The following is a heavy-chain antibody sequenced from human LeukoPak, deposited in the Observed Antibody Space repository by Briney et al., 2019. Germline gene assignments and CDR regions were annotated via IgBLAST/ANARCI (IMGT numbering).Heavy chain of an antibody. CDR3: ARAMSTFGGVRNYFDS. Sequence: GGSLRLSCAASGFTFNTYWMNWVRQAPGKGLEWVATIKQDGSEKYYVDSVKGRFTISRDNAKNSLDLEMNSLRAEDTAVYYCARAMSTFGGVRNYFDSWGQGTLVTVSS. CDR1: GFTFNTYW. V-gene: IGHV3-7*04. D-gene: IGHD3-16*01. J-gene: IGHJ4*02. CDR2: IKQDGSEK.